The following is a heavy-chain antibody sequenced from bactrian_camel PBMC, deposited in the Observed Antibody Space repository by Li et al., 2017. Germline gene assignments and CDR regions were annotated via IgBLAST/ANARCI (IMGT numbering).Heavy chain of an antibody. CDR2: IYSGDGKP. J-gene: IGHJ6*01. D-gene: IGHD8*01. V-gene: IGHV3S63*01. CDR1: AHIYNNYC. Sequence: HVQLVESGGGSVQSGGSLRLSCAAEAHIYNNYCMAWFRQTPGSSREGVAGIYSGDGKPSYADSVRGRFTISQDYAKKTMYLQMDSLKPEDTGNYYCAIRMNGPNWKCGGLVEADFGYWAQGTQVTVS. CDR3: AIRMNGPNWKCGGLVEADFGY.